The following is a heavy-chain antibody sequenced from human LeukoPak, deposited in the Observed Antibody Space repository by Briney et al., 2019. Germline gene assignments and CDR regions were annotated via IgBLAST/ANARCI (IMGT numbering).Heavy chain of an antibody. V-gene: IGHV3-23*01. CDR2: ISGSGDST. CDR1: GFTFSSYA. J-gene: IGHJ6*02. D-gene: IGHD2-2*01. Sequence: TGGSLRLSCAASGFTFSSYAMSWVRQAPGKGLEWVSAISGSGDSTSYADSVKGRFTISRDNSKNTLYLQMNSLRAEDTAVYYCAKGGFTRGVYYGMDVWGQGTTVTVS. CDR3: AKGGFTRGVYYGMDV.